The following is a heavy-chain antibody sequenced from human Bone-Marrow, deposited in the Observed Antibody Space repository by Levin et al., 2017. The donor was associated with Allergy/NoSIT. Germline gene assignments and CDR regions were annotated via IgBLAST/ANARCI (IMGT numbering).Heavy chain of an antibody. CDR1: GFTFSSYS. D-gene: IGHD3-3*01. Sequence: GGSLRLSCAASGFTFSSYSMNWVRQAPGKGLEWVSSISSSSSYIYYADSVKGRFTISRDNAKNSLYLQMNSLRAEDTAVYYCARGSEYDFWSGYSLWDVWGQGTTVTVSS. J-gene: IGHJ6*02. CDR2: ISSSSSYI. V-gene: IGHV3-21*01. CDR3: ARGSEYDFWSGYSLWDV.